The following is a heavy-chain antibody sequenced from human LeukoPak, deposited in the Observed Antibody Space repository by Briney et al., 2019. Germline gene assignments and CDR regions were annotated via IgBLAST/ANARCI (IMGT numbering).Heavy chain of an antibody. CDR3: ASFSPTKESGYHERYGDYVGY. D-gene: IGHD4-17*01. CDR1: GGTFSSYA. J-gene: IGHJ4*02. V-gene: IGHV1-69*06. Sequence: GASVKVSCKASGGTFSSYAISWVRQAPGQGLEWMGGIIPIFGTANYAQKFQGRVTITADKSTSTAYMELSSLRSEDTAVYYCASFSPTKESGYHERYGDYVGYWGQGTLVTVSS. CDR2: IIPIFGTA.